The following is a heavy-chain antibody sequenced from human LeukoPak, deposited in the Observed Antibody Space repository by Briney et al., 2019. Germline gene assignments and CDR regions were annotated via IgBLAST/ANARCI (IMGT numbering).Heavy chain of an antibody. CDR2: TYYSGST. Sequence: SETLSLTCTVSGGSISSSSYYWGWIRQPPGKGLEWIGSTYYSGSTYYNPSLKSRVTISVGTSKNQFSLKLSSVTAADTAVYYCARQRVAVHFDYWGQGTLVTVSS. V-gene: IGHV4-39*01. CDR3: ARQRVAVHFDY. D-gene: IGHD6-19*01. CDR1: GGSISSSSYY. J-gene: IGHJ4*02.